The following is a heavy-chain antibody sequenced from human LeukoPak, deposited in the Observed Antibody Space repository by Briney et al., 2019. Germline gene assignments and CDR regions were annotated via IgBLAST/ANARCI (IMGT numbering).Heavy chain of an antibody. J-gene: IGHJ5*02. V-gene: IGHV4-34*01. CDR1: GGSFSGYY. CDR2: INHSGST. Sequence: PSETLSLTCAVYGGSFSGYYWSWIRQPPGKGLEWIGEINHSGSTNYNPSLKSRVTISVDTSKNQFPLKLSSVTAADTAVYYCARAQDHWFDPWGQGTLVTVSS. CDR3: ARAQDHWFDP.